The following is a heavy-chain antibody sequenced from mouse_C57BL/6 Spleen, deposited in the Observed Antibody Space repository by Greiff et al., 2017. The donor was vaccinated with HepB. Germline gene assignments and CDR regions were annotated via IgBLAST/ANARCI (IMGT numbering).Heavy chain of an antibody. CDR3: ARMARTIN. V-gene: IGHV5-6-3*01. J-gene: IGHJ2*01. CDR2: INSNGGST. CDR1: GFTFSSYG. Sequence: EVQLVESGGGLVQPGGSLKLSCAASGFTFSSYGMSWVRQTPEKRLELVATINSNGGSTYYPDSVKGRFTISRDNAKNTLYLQMSRLKSEDTAMYYCARMARTINWGQGTTLTVSS.